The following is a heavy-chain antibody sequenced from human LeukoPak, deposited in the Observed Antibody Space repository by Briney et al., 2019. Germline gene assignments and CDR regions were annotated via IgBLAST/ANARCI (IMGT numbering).Heavy chain of an antibody. CDR1: GVSISSSNSY. D-gene: IGHD2-21*02. CDR2: INHSGST. Sequence: SETLSLTCTVSGVSISSSNSYWGWIRQPPGKGLEWIGEINHSGSTNYNPSLKSRVTISVDTSKNQFSLKLSSVTAADTAVYYCARAYCVGDCTVLHIYFDNWGQGTLVTVSS. CDR3: ARAYCVGDCTVLHIYFDN. J-gene: IGHJ4*02. V-gene: IGHV4-39*07.